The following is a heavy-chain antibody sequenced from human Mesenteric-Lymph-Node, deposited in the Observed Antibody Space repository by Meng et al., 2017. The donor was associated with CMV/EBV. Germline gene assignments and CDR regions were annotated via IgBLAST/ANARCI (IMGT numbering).Heavy chain of an antibody. D-gene: IGHD3-22*01. CDR3: AKDKSYDSSGYYYWYGMDV. Sequence: GESLKISCAASGFTFTSYAMTWVRQAPGEGLEWVSTISDTGGGAYYADSVKGRFTVSRDNSKNTLFLQMNSLRAEDTAVYYCAKDKSYDSSGYYYWYGMDVWGPGTTVTVSS. CDR2: ISDTGGGA. J-gene: IGHJ6*02. CDR1: GFTFTSYA. V-gene: IGHV3-23*01.